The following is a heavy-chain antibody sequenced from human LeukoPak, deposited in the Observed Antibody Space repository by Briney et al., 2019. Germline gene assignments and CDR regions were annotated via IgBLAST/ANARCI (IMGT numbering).Heavy chain of an antibody. CDR1: GGSISGTYY. Sequence: PSETLSLTCTVSGGSISGTYYWSWIRQPPGKGLEWIGYIYYTGTTDSNPSLKSRVTISLDTSKNQFSLNLSSVTAADTAVYYCARLXDFXSXXXXDPWGQXTXVTVSS. V-gene: IGHV4-59*08. D-gene: IGHD3-3*01. CDR3: ARLXDFXSXXXXDP. CDR2: IYYTGTT. J-gene: IGHJ5*02.